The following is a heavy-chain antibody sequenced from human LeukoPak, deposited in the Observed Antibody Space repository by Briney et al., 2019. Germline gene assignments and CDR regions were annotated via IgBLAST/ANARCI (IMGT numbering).Heavy chain of an antibody. Sequence: TGGSLRLSCAASGFSFSSYWMTWVRQAPGKGLEWVANIKQDGNEKYYVDSVKGRFPISRDNAKNSLFLQMSSLRVEDTAVYYCARFLRAVTGFDYWGQGTLVTVSS. J-gene: IGHJ4*02. D-gene: IGHD6-19*01. CDR2: IKQDGNEK. V-gene: IGHV3-7*01. CDR1: GFSFSSYW. CDR3: ARFLRAVTGFDY.